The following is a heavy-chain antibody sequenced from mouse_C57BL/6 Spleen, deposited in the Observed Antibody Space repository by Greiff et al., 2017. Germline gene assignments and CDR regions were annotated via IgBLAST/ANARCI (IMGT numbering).Heavy chain of an antibody. V-gene: IGHV3-6*01. CDR1: GYSITSGYY. CDR3: ARHGYYVD. CDR2: ISYDGSN. D-gene: IGHD2-3*01. J-gene: IGHJ2*01. Sequence: EVQLQESGPGLVKPSQSLSLTCSVTGYSITSGYYWNWIRQFPGNKLEWMGYISYDGSNNYNPSLQNRISITRDTSKNQFFLKLNSVTTEDTATYYCARHGYYVDWGQGTTLTVSS.